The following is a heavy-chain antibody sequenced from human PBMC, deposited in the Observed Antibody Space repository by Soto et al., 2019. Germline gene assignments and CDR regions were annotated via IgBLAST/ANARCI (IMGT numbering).Heavy chain of an antibody. CDR1: GASFSSGGYY. J-gene: IGHJ4*02. V-gene: IGHV4-31*03. CDR3: ARERGGYGLFDS. CDR2: IHYSGGATYSP. Sequence: SETLSLTCTVSGASFSSGGYYWSWIRQHSGKGLEWLGYIHYSGGATYSPSYNPSLKGRLTISVDTSKSLFSLNLKSVTAADTAVYYCARERGGYGLFDSWGQGTLVTVSS. D-gene: IGHD5-18*01.